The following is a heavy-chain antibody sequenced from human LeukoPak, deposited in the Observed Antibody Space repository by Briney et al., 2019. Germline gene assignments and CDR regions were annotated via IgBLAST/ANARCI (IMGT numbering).Heavy chain of an antibody. J-gene: IGHJ6*02. Sequence: ASVKVSCKASGYTFTSHDINWVRQATGQGLEWMGWMNPNSGNTGYAQKFQGRVTMTRNTSISTAYMELSSLRSEDTAVYYCARDHYSSSSTGMDVWGQGTTVTVSS. CDR2: MNPNSGNT. V-gene: IGHV1-8*01. CDR1: GYTFTSHD. D-gene: IGHD6-13*01. CDR3: ARDHYSSSSTGMDV.